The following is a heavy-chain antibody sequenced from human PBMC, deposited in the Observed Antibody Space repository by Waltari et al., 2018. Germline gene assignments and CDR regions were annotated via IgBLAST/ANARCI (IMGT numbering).Heavy chain of an antibody. CDR1: GFTFSSDW. D-gene: IGHD3-16*01. CDR2: LKKDASEK. Sequence: EEQLVESGGGLVQPGGSLRLSCAASGFTFSSDWMCWVRQAPGKGLEWVANLKKDASEKHDVDALKGRITVSRDNAKNSLYLDMDSLRAEDTAVYYCARGRLWGFDLWGQGTLVTVSS. CDR3: ARGRLWGFDL. V-gene: IGHV3-7*04. J-gene: IGHJ4*02.